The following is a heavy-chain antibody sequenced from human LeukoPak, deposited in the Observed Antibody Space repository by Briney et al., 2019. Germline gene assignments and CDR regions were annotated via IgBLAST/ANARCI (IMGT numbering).Heavy chain of an antibody. CDR1: GGTFSSYA. CDR3: AREGYSSSWYRHFDY. V-gene: IGHV1-69*01. D-gene: IGHD6-13*01. CDR2: IIPIFGTA. Sequence: GASVKVSCKASGGTFSSYAISWVRQAPGQGLEWMGGIIPIFGTANYAQKFQGRVTITADESTSTAYMELSSLRSEDTAVYYCAREGYSSSWYRHFDYWGQGTLVTVSS. J-gene: IGHJ4*02.